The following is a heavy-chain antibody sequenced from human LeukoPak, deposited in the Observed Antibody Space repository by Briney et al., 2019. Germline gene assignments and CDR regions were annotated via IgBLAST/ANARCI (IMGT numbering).Heavy chain of an antibody. CDR1: GFTFDDYA. CDR2: ISSSGGST. V-gene: IGHV3-64D*09. D-gene: IGHD3-22*01. Sequence: GGSLRLSCAASGFTFDDYAMHWVRQAAEKGLEFVSGISSSGGSTYYADSLKGRFTVSRDNSNNTLYLQMSSLRAEDTAIYYCAKGPTYDSLPYYFDYWGQGTLVTVSS. J-gene: IGHJ4*02. CDR3: AKGPTYDSLPYYFDY.